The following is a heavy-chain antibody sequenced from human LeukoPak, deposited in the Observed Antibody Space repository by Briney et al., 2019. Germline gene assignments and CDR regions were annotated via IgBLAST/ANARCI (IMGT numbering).Heavy chain of an antibody. CDR1: GYTFTGYY. Sequence: ASVKVSCKASGYTFTGYYMHWVRQAPGQGLEWMGWINPNSGGTNYAQKFQGRVTMTRDTSISTAYMELSRLRSDDTAVYYCARVPLAAHPGLGGFDYWGQGTLVTVSS. V-gene: IGHV1-2*02. CDR3: ARVPLAAHPGLGGFDY. CDR2: INPNSGGT. D-gene: IGHD6-6*01. J-gene: IGHJ4*02.